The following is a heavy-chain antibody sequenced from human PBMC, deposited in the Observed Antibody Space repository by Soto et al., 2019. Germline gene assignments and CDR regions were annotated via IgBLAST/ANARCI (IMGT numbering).Heavy chain of an antibody. J-gene: IGHJ4*02. CDR3: AKENDDYSIPFDY. CDR2: ISWDGGST. D-gene: IGHD4-4*01. V-gene: IGHV3-43*01. Sequence: EVQLVESGGVVVQPGGSLRLSCAASGFTFDDYTMHWVRQAPGKGLEWVSLISWDGGSTYYADSVKGRFTISRDNSKNSLYLQMNSLRTEDTALYYCAKENDDYSIPFDYWGQGTLVTVSS. CDR1: GFTFDDYT.